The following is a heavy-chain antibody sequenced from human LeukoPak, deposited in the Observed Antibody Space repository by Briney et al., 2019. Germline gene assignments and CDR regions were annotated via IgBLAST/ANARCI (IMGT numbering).Heavy chain of an antibody. J-gene: IGHJ4*02. Sequence: SETLSLTCTVSGGSISSSSYYWGWIRQPPGKGLEWIGSIYYSGSTYYNPSLKSRVTISVDTSKNQFSLKLSSVTAADTAVYYCASALYGAFYYFDYWGQGTLVTVSS. CDR3: ASALYGAFYYFDY. CDR2: IYYSGST. V-gene: IGHV4-39*07. D-gene: IGHD2-2*02. CDR1: GGSISSSSYY.